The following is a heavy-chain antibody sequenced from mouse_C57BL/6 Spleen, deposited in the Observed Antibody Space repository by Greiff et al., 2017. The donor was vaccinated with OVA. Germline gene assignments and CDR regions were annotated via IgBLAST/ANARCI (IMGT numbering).Heavy chain of an antibody. CDR2: IHPNSGST. Sequence: QVQLQQPGAELVKPGASVKLSCKASGYTFTSYWMHWVKQRPGQGLEWIGMIHPNSGSTNYNEKFKSKATLTVDKSSSTAYMQLSSLTSEDSAVYYCAPTGTVYAMDYWGQGTSGTVSS. D-gene: IGHD4-1*02. V-gene: IGHV1-64*01. CDR1: GYTFTSYW. CDR3: APTGTVYAMDY. J-gene: IGHJ4*01.